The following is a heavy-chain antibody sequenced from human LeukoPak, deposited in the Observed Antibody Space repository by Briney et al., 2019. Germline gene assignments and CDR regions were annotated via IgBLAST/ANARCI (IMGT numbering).Heavy chain of an antibody. CDR3: ARDSITNWFDP. CDR1: GGSISSGGYY. V-gene: IGHV4-31*03. D-gene: IGHD3-10*01. Sequence: SQTLSLTCTVSGGSISSGGYYWSWIRQHPGKGLEWIGYIYYGGSTYYNPSLKSRVTISVDTSKNQFSLKLSSVTAADTAVYYCARDSITNWFDPWGQGTLVTVSS. J-gene: IGHJ5*02. CDR2: IYYGGST.